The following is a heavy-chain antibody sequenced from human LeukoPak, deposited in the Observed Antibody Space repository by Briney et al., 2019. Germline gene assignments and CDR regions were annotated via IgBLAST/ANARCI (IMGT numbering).Heavy chain of an antibody. D-gene: IGHD3-16*01. CDR1: GHTFTSYD. J-gene: IGHJ6*03. Sequence: ASVKVSCKASGHTFTSYDINWVRQATGQGLEWMGWMNPNSGNTGYAQKFQGRVTITRNTSISTAYMELSSLRSEDTAVYYCARGSVCLVYYYYMDVWGKGTTVTVSS. CDR2: MNPNSGNT. V-gene: IGHV1-8*03. CDR3: ARGSVCLVYYYYMDV.